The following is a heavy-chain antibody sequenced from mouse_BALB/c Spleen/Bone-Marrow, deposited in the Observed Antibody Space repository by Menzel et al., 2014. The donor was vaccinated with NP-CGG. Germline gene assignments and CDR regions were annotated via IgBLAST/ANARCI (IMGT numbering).Heavy chain of an antibody. J-gene: IGHJ3*01. D-gene: IGHD1-2*01. CDR1: GFDFSSYW. Sequence: EAKLVESGGGLVQPGGSLKLSCAASGFDFSSYWMSWVRQAPGKGLEWIGEINPDSSTINYTPSLKDKFIISRVNAKNTLYLQKNKVRSEDTALYYCTRLHYYGYSAYWGQGTLVTVST. V-gene: IGHV4-1*02. CDR3: TRLHYYGYSAY. CDR2: INPDSSTI.